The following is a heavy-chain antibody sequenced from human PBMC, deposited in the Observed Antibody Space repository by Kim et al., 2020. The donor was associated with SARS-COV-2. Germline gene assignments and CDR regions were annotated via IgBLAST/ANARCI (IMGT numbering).Heavy chain of an antibody. D-gene: IGHD3-10*02. CDR1: GYTFTTYG. Sequence: ASVKVSCKASGYTFTTYGISWMRQAPGQGLEWMGWIDASNANTNYAQKFQGRVTVTTDTSTSTAYMELRSLRSDDTAVYYCARDYNYVPDYWGQGTLVTVSS. CDR3: ARDYNYVPDY. J-gene: IGHJ4*02. V-gene: IGHV1-18*01. CDR2: IDASNANT.